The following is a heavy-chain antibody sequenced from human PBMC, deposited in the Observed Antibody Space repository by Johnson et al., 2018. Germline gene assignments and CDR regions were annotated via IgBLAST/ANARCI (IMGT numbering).Heavy chain of an antibody. CDR3: AKDDRPTLRPAAYFQH. CDR1: GFTFSTYA. CDR2: ISYDESNK. Sequence: QVQLQESGGGVVQPGRSLRLSCAASGFTFSTYAMHWVRQAPGKGLEWVSVISYDESNKDYADSVKGRFTISRDNSKNTLYLEMNTLRVEDKAGYYCAKDDRPTLRPAAYFQHWGQGTLVTVSS. V-gene: IGHV3-30*18. J-gene: IGHJ1*01. D-gene: IGHD2-15*01.